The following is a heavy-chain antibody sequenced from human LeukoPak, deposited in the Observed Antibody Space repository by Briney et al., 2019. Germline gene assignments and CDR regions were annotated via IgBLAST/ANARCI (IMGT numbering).Heavy chain of an antibody. D-gene: IGHD6-19*01. Sequence: GGSLRLSCAASGFTFSNAWMSWVRQAPGKGLEWVGRIKSKTDGGTTDYAAPVKGRFTISRDDSKNTLYLQMNSLRAGDTAVYYCAREGSDSSGLLGGFDYWGQGTLVTVSS. CDR3: AREGSDSSGLLGGFDY. J-gene: IGHJ4*02. V-gene: IGHV3-15*01. CDR1: GFTFSNAW. CDR2: IKSKTDGGTT.